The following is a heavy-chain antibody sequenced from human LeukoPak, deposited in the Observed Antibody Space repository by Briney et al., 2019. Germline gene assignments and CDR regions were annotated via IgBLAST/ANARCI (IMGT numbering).Heavy chain of an antibody. Sequence: PGGSLRLSCAASGFTFDDYAMHWVRQAPGKGLEWVSGISWNSGSIGYADSVKGRFTISRDNAKNSLYLQMNSLRAEDTALYYCARDMLQNNWFDPWGQGTLVTVSS. V-gene: IGHV3-9*01. J-gene: IGHJ5*02. CDR1: GFTFDDYA. CDR3: ARDMLQNNWFDP. CDR2: ISWNSGSI.